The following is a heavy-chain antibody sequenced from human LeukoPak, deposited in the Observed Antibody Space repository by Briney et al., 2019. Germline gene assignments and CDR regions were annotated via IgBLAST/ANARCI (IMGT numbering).Heavy chain of an antibody. V-gene: IGHV3-73*01. Sequence: GGSLRLSCAASGFTFSGSAMHWVRQASGKGLEWVGRIRSKANSYATAYAASVKGRFTISRDDSKNTAYLQMNSLKTEDTAVYYCTREGIAAAGTYYYYGMDVWGQGTTVTVSS. J-gene: IGHJ6*02. D-gene: IGHD6-13*01. CDR2: IRSKANSYAT. CDR1: GFTFSGSA. CDR3: TREGIAAAGTYYYYGMDV.